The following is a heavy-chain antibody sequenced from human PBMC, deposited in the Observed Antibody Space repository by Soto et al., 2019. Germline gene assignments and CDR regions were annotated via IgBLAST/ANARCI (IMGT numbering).Heavy chain of an antibody. CDR3: AGVSSGMFDRYFQH. J-gene: IGHJ1*01. D-gene: IGHD3-10*02. CDR1: GYTFTSYD. V-gene: IGHV1-8*01. CDR2: MNPNSGNT. Sequence: ASVKVSCKASGYTFTSYDINWVRQATGQGLEWMGWMNPNSGNTGYAQKFQGRVTMTRNTSISTAYMELSSLRSEDTAVYYCAGVSSGMFDRYFQHWGQGTLVTVSS.